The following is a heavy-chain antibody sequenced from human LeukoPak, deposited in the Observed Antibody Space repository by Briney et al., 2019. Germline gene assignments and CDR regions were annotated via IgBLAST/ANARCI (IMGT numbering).Heavy chain of an antibody. CDR3: AKDGGFCVSAHWGDS. Sequence: PGGSLRLSCTASGFTFSSYTMTWVRRAPGKGLKWVSTITTGDGNTYYADSVKGRFTVSRDDSKNTLHMQMKSPRGEDKAVYYCAKDGGFCVSAHWGDSWGRGALVTVSS. CDR2: ITTGDGNT. CDR1: GFTFSSYT. D-gene: IGHD7-27*01. V-gene: IGHV3-23*01. J-gene: IGHJ4*02.